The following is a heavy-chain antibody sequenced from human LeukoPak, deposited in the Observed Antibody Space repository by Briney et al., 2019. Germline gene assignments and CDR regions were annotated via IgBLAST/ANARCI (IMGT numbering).Heavy chain of an antibody. CDR3: ARTSGGRYQPPDY. Sequence: SETLSLTCTVSGGSISTYYWSWIRQPPGKGLEWIGYIYHSGSTNYNPSLKSRVTISVDTSKNQFSLKLSSVTAADTAVYYCARTSGGRYQPPDYWGQGTLVTVSS. CDR1: GGSISTYY. V-gene: IGHV4-59*01. D-gene: IGHD6-19*01. CDR2: IYHSGST. J-gene: IGHJ4*02.